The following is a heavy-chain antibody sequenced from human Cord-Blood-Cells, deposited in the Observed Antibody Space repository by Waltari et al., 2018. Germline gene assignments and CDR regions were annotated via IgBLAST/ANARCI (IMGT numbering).Heavy chain of an antibody. Sequence: QVQLVQSGAEVKKPGAPVTLSCKASGYTFTVYYMHWVRQAPGQGLEWMGWINPNSGGTNYAQKFQGRVTMTRDTSISTAYMELSRLRSDDTAVYYCARGAYDILTGYYAFDIWGQGTMVTVSS. J-gene: IGHJ3*02. V-gene: IGHV1-2*02. CDR3: ARGAYDILTGYYAFDI. CDR2: INPNSGGT. D-gene: IGHD3-9*01. CDR1: GYTFTVYY.